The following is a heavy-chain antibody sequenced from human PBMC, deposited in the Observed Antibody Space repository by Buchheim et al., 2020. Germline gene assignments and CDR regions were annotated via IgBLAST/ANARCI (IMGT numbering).Heavy chain of an antibody. Sequence: EVQLVQSGAEVKKPGESLRISCKGSGYSFTSYWISWVRQMPGKGLEWMGRIDPSDSYTNYSPSFQGHVTIPADKSISTSSPQWSSLKASDTAMYYCARLRDYYDSSGYALGYWGQGTL. CDR3: ARLRDYYDSSGYALGY. V-gene: IGHV5-10-1*03. CDR1: GYSFTSYW. CDR2: IDPSDSYT. J-gene: IGHJ4*02. D-gene: IGHD3-22*01.